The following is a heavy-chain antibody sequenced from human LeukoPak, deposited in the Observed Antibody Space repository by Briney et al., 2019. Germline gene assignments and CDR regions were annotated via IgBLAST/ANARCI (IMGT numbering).Heavy chain of an antibody. V-gene: IGHV4-39*01. Sequence: SETVSLTCTVSGDAITGSTYYWGWIRQPPGKGLEWIGSMYYSGSTYSNPSLKSRVTIAADTSKNQFSLKLSSVTAADTATYYCARQYYDRTGYYYFDHWTQGTLVTVSS. CDR1: GDAITGSTYY. D-gene: IGHD3-22*01. CDR2: MYYSGST. CDR3: ARQYYDRTGYYYFDH. J-gene: IGHJ4*02.